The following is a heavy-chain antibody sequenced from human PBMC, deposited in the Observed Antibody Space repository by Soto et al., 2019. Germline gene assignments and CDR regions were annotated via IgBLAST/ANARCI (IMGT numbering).Heavy chain of an antibody. D-gene: IGHD6-6*01. CDR1: GFTFSSYG. V-gene: IGHV3-33*01. CDR2: IWYDGSNK. J-gene: IGHJ6*02. Sequence: QVQLVESGGGVVQPGRSLRLSCAASGFTFSSYGMHWVRQAPGKGLEWVAVIWYDGSNKYYADSVKGRFTISRDNSKNMLYLQMNSLRAEDTAVYYCARGGPEARHYYYFYGMDVWGQGTTVTVSS. CDR3: ARGGPEARHYYYFYGMDV.